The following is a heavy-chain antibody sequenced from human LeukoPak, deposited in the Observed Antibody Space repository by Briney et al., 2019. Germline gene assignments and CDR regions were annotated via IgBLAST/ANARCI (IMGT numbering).Heavy chain of an antibody. Sequence: GGSLRLSCAASGFTFSSYWMSWVRQAPGKGLEWVANIKQDGSEKYYVDSVTGRFTISRDNAQNSLYLQMNSLRAEDTALYYCAKGYDILTGYSAVGWFDPWGQGTLVTVSS. CDR1: GFTFSSYW. CDR2: IKQDGSEK. V-gene: IGHV3-7*03. CDR3: AKGYDILTGYSAVGWFDP. J-gene: IGHJ5*02. D-gene: IGHD3-9*01.